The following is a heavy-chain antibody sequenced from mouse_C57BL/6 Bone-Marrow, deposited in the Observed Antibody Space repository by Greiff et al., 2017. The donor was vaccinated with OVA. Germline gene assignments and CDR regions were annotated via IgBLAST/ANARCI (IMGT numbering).Heavy chain of an antibody. CDR2: IYPGSGST. V-gene: IGHV1-55*01. CDR3: AREGVMGNYLLDHAMDY. J-gene: IGHJ4*01. CDR1: GYTFTSYW. Sequence: QVQLQQPGAELVKPGASVKMSCKASGYTFTSYWITWVKQRPGQGLEWIGDIYPGSGSTNYNEKFKSKATLTVDTSSSTAYMQLSSLTSEDSAVYYCAREGVMGNYLLDHAMDYWGQGTSVTVSS. D-gene: IGHD2-1*01.